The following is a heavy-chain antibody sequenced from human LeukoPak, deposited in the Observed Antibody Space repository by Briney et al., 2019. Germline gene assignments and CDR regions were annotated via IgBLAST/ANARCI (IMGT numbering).Heavy chain of an antibody. CDR3: ASQVTDMMVRGVILLEFDY. CDR1: GGSISSGGYS. D-gene: IGHD3-10*01. V-gene: IGHV4-30-2*01. CDR2: IYHSGST. Sequence: SQTLSLTCAVSGGSISSGGYSWSWIRQPPGKGLEWIGYIYHSGSTYYNPSLKSRVTISVDRSKNQFSLKLSSVTAADTAVYYCASQVTDMMVRGVILLEFDYWGQGTLVTVSS. J-gene: IGHJ4*02.